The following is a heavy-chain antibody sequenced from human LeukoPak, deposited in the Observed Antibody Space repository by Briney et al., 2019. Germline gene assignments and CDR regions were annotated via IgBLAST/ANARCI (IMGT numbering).Heavy chain of an antibody. D-gene: IGHD5-18*01. CDR3: AAPSRIQLDY. Sequence: GGSLRLSCAASGFIFSSYSVNWVRQAPGKGLEWVSSISSSSSYVYYADSVKGRFTISRDSAKNSLYLQMNSLRAEDTAVYYCAAPSRIQLDYWGQGTLVTVSS. CDR2: ISSSSSYV. CDR1: GFIFSSYS. J-gene: IGHJ4*02. V-gene: IGHV3-21*01.